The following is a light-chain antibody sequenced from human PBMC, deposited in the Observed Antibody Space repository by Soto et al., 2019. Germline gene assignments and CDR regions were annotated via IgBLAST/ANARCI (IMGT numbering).Light chain of an antibody. Sequence: QSVLTQPPSASGTPGQRVTISCSGTSFNIGRNPVNWFQQLPGTAPKLLIYTNYQRPSGVADRFSGSRSGTSASLAIIGLQSDDEGDYYCAAWDDSLNGRVFGGRTKLTVL. CDR3: AAWDDSLNGRV. CDR2: TNY. J-gene: IGLJ3*02. CDR1: SFNIGRNP. V-gene: IGLV1-44*01.